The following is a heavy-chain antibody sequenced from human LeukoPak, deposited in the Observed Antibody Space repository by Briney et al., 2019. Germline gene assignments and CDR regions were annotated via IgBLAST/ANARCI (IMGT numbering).Heavy chain of an antibody. D-gene: IGHD6-13*01. V-gene: IGHV4-59*01. Sequence: SETLSLTCTVSGGSISSYYWSWIRQPPGKGLEWIGYIYYSGSTNYNPSLKSRVTISVDTSKNQFSLKRSSVTAADTAVYYCARADSSSWFDWGQGTLVTVSS. CDR1: GGSISSYY. CDR3: ARADSSSWFD. J-gene: IGHJ4*02. CDR2: IYYSGST.